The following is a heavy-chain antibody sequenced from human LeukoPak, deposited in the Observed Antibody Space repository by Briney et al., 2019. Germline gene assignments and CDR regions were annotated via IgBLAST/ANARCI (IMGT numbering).Heavy chain of an antibody. D-gene: IGHD5-12*01. CDR2: TYYSGST. J-gene: IGHJ4*02. Sequence: SETLSLTCTVSGGSISSYYWSWIRQPPGKGLEWIGYTYYSGSTNYNPSLKSRVTISVDTSKNQFSLKLSSVTAADTAVYYCASGDAATTTGFDYWGQGTLVTVSS. CDR3: ASGDAATTTGFDY. V-gene: IGHV4-59*01. CDR1: GGSISSYY.